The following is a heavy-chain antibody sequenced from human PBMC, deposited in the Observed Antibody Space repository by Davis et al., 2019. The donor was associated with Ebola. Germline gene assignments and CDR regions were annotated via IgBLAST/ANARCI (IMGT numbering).Heavy chain of an antibody. CDR3: ARLRAGSSWLECGMDV. Sequence: PGGSLRLSCKGSGYSFTSYWISWVRQMPGKGLEWMGRIDPSDSYTNYSPSFQGHVTISADKSISTAYLQWSSLKASDTAMYYCARLRAGSSWLECGMDVWGQGTTVTVSS. CDR2: IDPSDSYT. CDR1: GYSFTSYW. D-gene: IGHD6-13*01. J-gene: IGHJ6*02. V-gene: IGHV5-10-1*01.